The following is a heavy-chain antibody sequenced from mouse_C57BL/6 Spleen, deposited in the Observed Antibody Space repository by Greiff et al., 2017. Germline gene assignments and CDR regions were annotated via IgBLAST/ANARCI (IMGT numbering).Heavy chain of an antibody. CDR3: TLEDYDDDG. CDR2: IRLKSDNYAT. Sequence: EVKLVESGGGLVQPGGSMKLSCVASGFTFSNYWMNWVRQSPEKGLEWVAQIRLKSDNYATHYAESVKGRFTISRDDSKSSVYLQMNNLRAEDTVIYYFTLEDYDDDGWGQGTLVTVSA. D-gene: IGHD2-4*01. V-gene: IGHV6-3*01. J-gene: IGHJ3*01. CDR1: GFTFSNYW.